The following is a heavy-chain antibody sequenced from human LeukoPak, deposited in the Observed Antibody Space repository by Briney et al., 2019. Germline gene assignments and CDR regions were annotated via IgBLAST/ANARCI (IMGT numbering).Heavy chain of an antibody. Sequence: SGGSLRLSCAASGFTFSSYWMHWVRQAPGKGLVWVSRIKSDGTYIDYMDSVKGRFTISRGNAKNTLFLQMNSLRADDTAVYYCIRDDGNYGIDYWGQGTLVTVSS. V-gene: IGHV3-74*01. CDR3: IRDDGNYGIDY. D-gene: IGHD1-7*01. CDR1: GFTFSSYW. CDR2: IKSDGTYI. J-gene: IGHJ4*02.